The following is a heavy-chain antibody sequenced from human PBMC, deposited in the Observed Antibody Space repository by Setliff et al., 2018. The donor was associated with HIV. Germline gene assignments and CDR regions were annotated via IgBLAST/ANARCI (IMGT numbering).Heavy chain of an antibody. Sequence: SETLSLTCAVSGVSITSTNWWNWVRQSPGKGLEWIGEMYHSGTTNYNPSLTSRVTMSVDTSKSQFSLKLQSVTAADTAIYYCARHTAVNVSPSGLGYYYIDVWAKGTSVTVSS. CDR3: ARHTAVNVSPSGLGYYYIDV. CDR1: GVSITSTNW. V-gene: IGHV4-4*02. J-gene: IGHJ6*03. CDR2: MYHSGTT. D-gene: IGHD3-9*01.